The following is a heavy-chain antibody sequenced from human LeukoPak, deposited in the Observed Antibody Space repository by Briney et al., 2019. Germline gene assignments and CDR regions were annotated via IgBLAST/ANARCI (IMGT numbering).Heavy chain of an antibody. CDR3: GRSDGYGLVDI. J-gene: IGHJ3*02. D-gene: IGHD3-10*01. V-gene: IGHV4-39*07. CDR2: IYSTGST. CDR1: GASITRGSND. Sequence: PSQTLSLTCSVAGASITRGSNDCGWIRQPPGKTLEGIGIIYSTGSTYYNSSLQTRVIIIIATPKNHFSLTLSSVTAADPAVYYCGRSDGYGLVDIWGQGKMVTVSS.